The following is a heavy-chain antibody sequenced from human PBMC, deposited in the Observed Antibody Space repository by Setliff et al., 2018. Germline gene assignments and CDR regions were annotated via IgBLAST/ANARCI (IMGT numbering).Heavy chain of an antibody. CDR3: IVNMVRPVTGLDS. CDR2: INPNDGYT. V-gene: IGHV1-18*01. Sequence: ASVKVSCKASGGTFSSYGISWVRQAPGQGLEWRGTINPNDGYTIYAPAFQGRVAMTTDTSTGTAYMELSGLTSADTAIYYCIVNMVRPVTGLDSWGPGTLVTVSS. CDR1: GGTFSSYG. D-gene: IGHD2-15*01. J-gene: IGHJ4*02.